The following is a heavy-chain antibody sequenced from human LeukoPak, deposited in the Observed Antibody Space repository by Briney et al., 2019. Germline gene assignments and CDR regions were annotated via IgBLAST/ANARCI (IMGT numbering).Heavy chain of an antibody. CDR1: GFTFSDYY. D-gene: IGHD5-18*01. CDR2: ISSSGSII. Sequence: GGSLRLSCAASGFTFSDYYMSWIRQAPGKGLEWVSYISSSGSIIYYADSVKGRFTISRDNAKNSLYLQMNSLRAEDTAVYYCARVTSGYSYGAYYYYMDVWGKGTTVTVSS. CDR3: ARVTSGYSYGAYYYYMDV. V-gene: IGHV3-11*04. J-gene: IGHJ6*03.